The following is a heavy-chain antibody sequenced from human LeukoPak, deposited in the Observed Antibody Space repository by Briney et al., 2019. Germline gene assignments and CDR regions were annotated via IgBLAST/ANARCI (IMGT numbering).Heavy chain of an antibody. J-gene: IGHJ4*02. CDR2: IIPIFGTA. Sequence: RASVKLSCKASGGTFSSYAISWVRQAPGQGLEWMGGIIPIFGTANYAQKFQGRVTITTDESTSTAYMELSSLRSEDTAVYYCAREGIAAAGRSGSLFDYWGQGTLVTVSS. CDR1: GGTFSSYA. D-gene: IGHD6-13*01. CDR3: AREGIAAAGRSGSLFDY. V-gene: IGHV1-69*05.